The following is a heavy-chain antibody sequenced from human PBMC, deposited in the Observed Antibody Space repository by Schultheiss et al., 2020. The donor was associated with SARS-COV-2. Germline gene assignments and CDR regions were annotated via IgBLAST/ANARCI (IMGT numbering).Heavy chain of an antibody. Sequence: GESLKISCKASGYTFTSYDINWVRQATGQGLEWMGWMNPNSGNTGYAQKFQGRVTMTRNTSISTAYMELSSLRSDDTAVYYCAREGADYGGNSHDYWGQGTRVTVSS. J-gene: IGHJ4*02. V-gene: IGHV1-8*01. CDR3: AREGADYGGNSHDY. CDR2: MNPNSGNT. D-gene: IGHD4-23*01. CDR1: GYTFTSYD.